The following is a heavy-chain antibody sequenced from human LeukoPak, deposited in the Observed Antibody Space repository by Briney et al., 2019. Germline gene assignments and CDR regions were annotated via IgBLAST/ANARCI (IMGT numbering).Heavy chain of an antibody. D-gene: IGHD2-21*02. CDR3: ARGVTYYYYYMDV. CDR2: ISTTGST. J-gene: IGHJ6*03. V-gene: IGHV4-61*02. Sequence: SETLSLTCTVSGGSITSGSYYWSWIRQPAGKGLEWIGRISTTGSTNYNPSLKSRVTISVDTSKNQFSLELNSVTAADTAVYHCARGVTYYYYYMDVWGKGTTVTISS. CDR1: GGSITSGSYY.